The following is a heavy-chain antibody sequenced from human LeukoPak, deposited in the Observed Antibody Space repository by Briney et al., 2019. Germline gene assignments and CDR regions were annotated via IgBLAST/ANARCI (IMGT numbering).Heavy chain of an antibody. D-gene: IGHD4-17*01. V-gene: IGHV1-69*04. Sequence: SVKVPCKASGGTFSSYAISWVRQAPGQGLEWMGRIIPILGIANYAQKFQGRVAVTADKSTSTAYMELSSLRSEDTAVYYCARDHPTVTPTDWGQGTLVTVSS. CDR1: GGTFSSYA. J-gene: IGHJ4*02. CDR2: IIPILGIA. CDR3: ARDHPTVTPTD.